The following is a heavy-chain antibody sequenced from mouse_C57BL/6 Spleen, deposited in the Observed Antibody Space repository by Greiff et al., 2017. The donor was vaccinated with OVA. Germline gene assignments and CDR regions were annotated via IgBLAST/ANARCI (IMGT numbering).Heavy chain of an antibody. CDR1: GYTFTDYY. CDR2: INPYNGGT. CDR3: TRRSRSGYFDY. V-gene: IGHV1-19*01. J-gene: IGHJ2*01. Sequence: VQLQQSGPVLVKPGASVKMSCKASGYTFTDYYMNWVQQSHGKSLEWIGVINPYNGGTSYNQKFKGKATFTVDKSSRTAYLELNSLTSEDSAVYYCTRRSRSGYFDYWGQGTTLTVSS.